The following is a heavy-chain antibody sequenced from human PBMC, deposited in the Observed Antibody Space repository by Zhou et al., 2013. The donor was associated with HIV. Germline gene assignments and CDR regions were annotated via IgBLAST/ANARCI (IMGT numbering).Heavy chain of an antibody. V-gene: IGHV1-18*01. CDR2: ISGYNGNA. J-gene: IGHJ4*02. CDR1: GYTFSNFG. D-gene: IGHD3-10*01. Sequence: QVKLVQSGAEVKKPGASLRVSCMTSGYTFSNFGVSWVRQAPGQGLEWLGWISGYNGNAHYAQKFQDRVSMTTDATTTTAHMELRSLRSDDTATYYCARAGSGSYFDYWGQGTLVSVSS. CDR3: ARAGSGSYFDY.